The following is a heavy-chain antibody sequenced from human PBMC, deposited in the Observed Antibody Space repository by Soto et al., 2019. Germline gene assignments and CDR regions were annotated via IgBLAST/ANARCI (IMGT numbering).Heavy chain of an antibody. V-gene: IGHV4-39*01. J-gene: IGHJ5*02. CDR2: IYYSGST. Sequence: SETLSLTCTVSGGSISSSSYYWGWIRQPPGKGLEWIGSIYYSGSTYYNPSLKSRVTISVDTSKNQFSLKRSSVTAADTAVYYCARQGSRWYPQRPGNWFDPWGQGTLVTVSS. D-gene: IGHD6-13*01. CDR1: GGSISSSSYY. CDR3: ARQGSRWYPQRPGNWFDP.